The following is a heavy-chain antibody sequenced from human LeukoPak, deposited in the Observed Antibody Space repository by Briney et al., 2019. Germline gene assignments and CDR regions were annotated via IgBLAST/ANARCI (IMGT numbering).Heavy chain of an antibody. J-gene: IGHJ4*02. Sequence: PSETLSLTCAVYGGSFSGYYWSWIRQPPGKGLEWIGEINHSGSTNYNPSLKSRVTISVDTSKNQFSLKLSSVTAADTAVYYCARAGPQQLVRGYFDYWGQGTLVTVSS. CDR2: INHSGST. D-gene: IGHD6-13*01. V-gene: IGHV4-34*01. CDR1: GGSFSGYY. CDR3: ARAGPQQLVRGYFDY.